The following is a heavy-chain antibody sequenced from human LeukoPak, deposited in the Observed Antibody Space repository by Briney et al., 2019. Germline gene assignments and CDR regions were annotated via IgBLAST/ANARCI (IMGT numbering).Heavy chain of an antibody. J-gene: IGHJ4*02. CDR1: GFTFSSYA. D-gene: IGHD6-6*01. CDR3: ARLAARGYYFDY. CDR2: TSYGGGRT. V-gene: IGHV3-23*01. Sequence: GGSLRLSCAASGFTFSSYAMSWVRQAPGEGLEWVSTTSYGGGRTYYADSVKGRFTISRDNSKNTLYLQMNSLRAEDTAVYYCARLAARGYYFDYWGQGTLVTVSS.